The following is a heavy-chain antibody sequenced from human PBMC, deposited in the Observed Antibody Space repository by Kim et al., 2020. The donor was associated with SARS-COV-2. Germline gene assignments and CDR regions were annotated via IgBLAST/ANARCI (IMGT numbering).Heavy chain of an antibody. J-gene: IGHJ5*02. Sequence: SQTLSLTCAISGDSVSSNSAAWNWIRQSPSRGLEWLGRTYYRSKWYNDYAVSVKSRITINPDTSKNQFSLQLNSVTPEDTAVYYCARVGAYSGSYSGGGWPATNTSFYPWGQGTLVTVSS. D-gene: IGHD1-26*01. CDR2: TYYRSKWYN. V-gene: IGHV6-1*01. CDR3: ARVGAYSGSYSGGGWPATNTSFYP. CDR1: GDSVSSNSAA.